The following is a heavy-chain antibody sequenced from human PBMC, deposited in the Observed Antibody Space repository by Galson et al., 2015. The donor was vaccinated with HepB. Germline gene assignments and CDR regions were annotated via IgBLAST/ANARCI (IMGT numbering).Heavy chain of an antibody. J-gene: IGHJ6*02. CDR3: ARHGDGYGLHSGMDV. Sequence: QSGAEVKKPGESLKISCKGSGYSFANCWIGWVRQMPGKGLEWMEIIYPGDSDTRYSPSFQGQVTISADRSISTAYLQWSSLKASDTAMYYCARHGDGYGLHSGMDVWGQGTTVTVSS. D-gene: IGHD5-24*01. CDR1: GYSFANCW. CDR2: IYPGDSDT. V-gene: IGHV5-51*01.